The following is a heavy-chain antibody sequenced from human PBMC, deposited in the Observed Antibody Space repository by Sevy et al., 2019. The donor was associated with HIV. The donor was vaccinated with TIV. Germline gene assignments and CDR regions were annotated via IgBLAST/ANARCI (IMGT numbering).Heavy chain of an antibody. CDR3: ARDRQGITVAGTAIDY. J-gene: IGHJ4*02. V-gene: IGHV3-48*03. CDR1: GFTFSNYE. CDR2: ITLSGSST. Sequence: GGSLRLSCTASGFTFSNYEMNWVRQAPGKGLEWVSYITLSGSSTYYADPVKGRFTISRDNAKNSLYLQMNSLRAEDKAVYYCARDRQGITVAGTAIDYWGQGTLVTVSS. D-gene: IGHD6-19*01.